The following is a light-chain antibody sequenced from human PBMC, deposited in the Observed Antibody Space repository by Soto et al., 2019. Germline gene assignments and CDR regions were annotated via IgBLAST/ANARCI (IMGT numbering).Light chain of an antibody. J-gene: IGKJ1*01. Sequence: EIVMTQSPATLSVSPGERATLSCRASQSITSDLAWYQQNPGQAPRLLIYGSSTRATGIPARFSGSGSGTEFTLTVSSLQSEDFAVDYCQQYNHWPWTFGQGTKVEVK. CDR2: GSS. CDR1: QSITSD. V-gene: IGKV3-15*01. CDR3: QQYNHWPWT.